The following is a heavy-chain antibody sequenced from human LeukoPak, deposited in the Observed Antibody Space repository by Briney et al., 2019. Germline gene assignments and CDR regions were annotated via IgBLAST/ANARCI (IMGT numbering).Heavy chain of an antibody. CDR3: ARLKILTGTYYLDY. Sequence: SETLSLTCTVSGGSISSYYWSWIRQPPGKGLEWIGYIYYSGSTNYNPSLKSRVTISVDTSKNQFSLKLSSVTAADTAVYYCARLKILTGTYYLDYWGQGTLVTVSS. V-gene: IGHV4-59*01. CDR1: GGSISSYY. CDR2: IYYSGST. D-gene: IGHD3-9*01. J-gene: IGHJ4*02.